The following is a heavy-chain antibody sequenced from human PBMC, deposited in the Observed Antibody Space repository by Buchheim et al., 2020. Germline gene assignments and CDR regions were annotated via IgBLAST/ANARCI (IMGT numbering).Heavy chain of an antibody. CDR3: AKDYNYDSSGYYYVRSPHIDY. Sequence: EVQLLESGGGLVQPGGSLRLSCAASGFTFSRYAMSWVRQAPGKGLEWVSAISGSGGSTYYADSVKGRFTISRDNSKNTLYLQMNSLRAEDTAVYYCAKDYNYDSSGYYYVRSPHIDYWGQGTL. V-gene: IGHV3-23*01. CDR1: GFTFSRYA. D-gene: IGHD3-22*01. J-gene: IGHJ4*02. CDR2: ISGSGGST.